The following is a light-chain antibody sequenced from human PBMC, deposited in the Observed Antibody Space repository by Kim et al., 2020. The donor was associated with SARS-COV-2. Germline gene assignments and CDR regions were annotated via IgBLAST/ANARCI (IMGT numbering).Light chain of an antibody. CDR1: QNIQYNSNIKNY. CDR3: QQYVSTPNS. CDR2: WAS. J-gene: IGKJ2*01. Sequence: RATINVKSSQNIQYNSNIKNYLAWYQQKPGLPPEVLIYWASARVSEVPDRFSGSGSGTDFTLTISSLQAKVVSFYYSQQYVSTPNSFGQGTKLVI. V-gene: IGKV4-1*01.